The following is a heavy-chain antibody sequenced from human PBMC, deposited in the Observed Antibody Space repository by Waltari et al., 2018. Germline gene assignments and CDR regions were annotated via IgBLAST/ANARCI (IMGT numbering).Heavy chain of an antibody. CDR3: ARHPGAWNYRVHFDY. CDR1: GFTFSNYA. D-gene: IGHD1-7*01. V-gene: IGHV3-23*01. J-gene: IGHJ4*02. CDR2: ISHGGDFT. Sequence: EVHLWESGGRLVQPGGSPRLSCAASGFTFSNYAMSWVRQAPGKGLEWVSVISHGGDFTNYADSVKGRFTISRDNSKNTLYLQMNSLRAEDTAVYYCARHPGAWNYRVHFDYWGQGTLVTVSS.